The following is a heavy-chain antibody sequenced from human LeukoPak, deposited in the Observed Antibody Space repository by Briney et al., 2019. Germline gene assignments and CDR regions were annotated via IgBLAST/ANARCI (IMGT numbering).Heavy chain of an antibody. V-gene: IGHV3-30-3*01. D-gene: IGHD2-2*01. CDR1: GFTFSSYA. CDR3: ARDPRYCSSTSCKLGYYFDY. CDR2: ISYDGSNK. Sequence: GGSLRLSCAASGFTFSSYAMHWVRQAPGKGLEWVAAISYDGSNKYYADSVKGRFTISRDNSKNTLYLQMNSLRAEDTAVYYCARDPRYCSSTSCKLGYYFDYWGQGTLVTVSS. J-gene: IGHJ4*02.